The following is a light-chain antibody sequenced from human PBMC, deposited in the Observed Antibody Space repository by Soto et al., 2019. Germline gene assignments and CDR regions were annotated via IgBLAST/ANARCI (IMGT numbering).Light chain of an antibody. J-gene: IGKJ1*01. CDR2: GAS. Sequence: EIVMTQSPVTLSVSPGERATLSCRASQSISSNLAWYQHKPGQAPRLLIFGASTRATDVPARFSGSGSGTEFTLTISSLQSEEVAVYYCLQHNNGPRTFGQGTKVEVK. CDR3: LQHNNGPRT. V-gene: IGKV3-15*01. CDR1: QSISSN.